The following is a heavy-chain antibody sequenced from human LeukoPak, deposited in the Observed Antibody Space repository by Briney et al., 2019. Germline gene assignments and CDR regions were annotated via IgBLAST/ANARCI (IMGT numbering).Heavy chain of an antibody. CDR2: ISGSGGST. V-gene: IGHV3-23*01. J-gene: IGHJ4*02. Sequence: GGSLRLSCAASGFPFSNYAMTWVRQAPGKGLEWVSAISGSGGSTNYAGFVKGRFTISRDNSKNTLYLQMNSLRAEDTAVYYCARDHQWLVEYYFDYWGQGTLVTVSS. D-gene: IGHD6-19*01. CDR1: GFPFSNYA. CDR3: ARDHQWLVEYYFDY.